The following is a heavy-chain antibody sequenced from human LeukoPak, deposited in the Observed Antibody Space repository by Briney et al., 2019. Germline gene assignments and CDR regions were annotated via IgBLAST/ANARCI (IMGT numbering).Heavy chain of an antibody. V-gene: IGHV4-31*03. D-gene: IGHD3-3*01. CDR1: GSSVSSDEYY. Sequence: SQTLSLTCTVSGSSVSSDEYYWSWVRQHPGKGLEWIGYVYYSGSSYYIPSLESRVTMSVEVSKNQFSLELRSVTAADTAVYYCARVKVLRFLEWFLDFWGQGALVTGSS. CDR2: VYYSGSS. J-gene: IGHJ4*02. CDR3: ARVKVLRFLEWFLDF.